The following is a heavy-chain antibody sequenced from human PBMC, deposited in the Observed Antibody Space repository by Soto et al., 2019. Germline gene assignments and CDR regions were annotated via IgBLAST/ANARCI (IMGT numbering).Heavy chain of an antibody. Sequence: QVQLQESGPGLVKPSQTLSVSCAISGDSVSGDSAAWNWVRLSPSRGLEWLARTYYRSRWYNDSAVSVRSRITVNADTSKNQFSLQLTSVPPEDTAIYFCAGTTSHHWLYMDVWGRGTTVTVSS. CDR3: AGTTSHHWLYMDV. J-gene: IGHJ6*03. CDR1: GDSVSGDSAA. V-gene: IGHV6-1*01. CDR2: TYYRSRWYN. D-gene: IGHD1-1*01.